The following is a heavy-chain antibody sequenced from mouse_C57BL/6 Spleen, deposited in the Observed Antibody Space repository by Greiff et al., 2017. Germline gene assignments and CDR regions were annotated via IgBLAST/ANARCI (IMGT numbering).Heavy chain of an antibody. CDR1: GYTFTSYG. D-gene: IGHD2-4*01. CDR3: ARRKGYYYYDGDGGY. V-gene: IGHV1-81*01. CDR2: IYPRSGNT. Sequence: QVQLQQSGAELARPGASVKLSCKASGYTFTSYGISWVKQRTGQGLEWIGEIYPRSGNTYYNEKFKGKATLTADKSSSTAYMELRSLTSEDSAVYFCARRKGYYYYDGDGGYWGQGTTLTVSS. J-gene: IGHJ2*01.